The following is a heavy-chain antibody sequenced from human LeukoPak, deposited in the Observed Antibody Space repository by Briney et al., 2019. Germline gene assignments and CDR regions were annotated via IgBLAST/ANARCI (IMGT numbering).Heavy chain of an antibody. V-gene: IGHV3-30-3*01. D-gene: IGHD3-9*01. CDR3: ARDHDWAFDY. CDR2: ISYDGSSK. Sequence: GRSLRLSCAASGFTFSSYSMHWVRQAPGKGLEWLSVISYDGSSKYFADSVKGRFTISRDNSENTLYLQLNSLRVEDTAVYYCARDHDWAFDYWGLGTLVTVSS. J-gene: IGHJ4*02. CDR1: GFTFSSYS.